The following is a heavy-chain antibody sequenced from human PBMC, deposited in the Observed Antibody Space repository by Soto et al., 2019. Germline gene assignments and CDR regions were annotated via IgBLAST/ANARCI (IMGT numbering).Heavy chain of an antibody. J-gene: IGHJ1*01. V-gene: IGHV1-69*08. Sequence: QVQLVQSGAEVKKPGSSVKVSCKASGGTFSSYTISWVRQAPGQGLEWMGRIIPILGIANYAQKFQGRVTITADKSTSPDYMELSSLRSEDTAVYYCARDRSGSFQHWGQGTLVTVSS. CDR2: IIPILGIA. D-gene: IGHD1-26*01. CDR1: GGTFSSYT. CDR3: ARDRSGSFQH.